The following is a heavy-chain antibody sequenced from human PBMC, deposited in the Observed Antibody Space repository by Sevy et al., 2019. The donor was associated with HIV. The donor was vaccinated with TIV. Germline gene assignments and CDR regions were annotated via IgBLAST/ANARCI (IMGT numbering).Heavy chain of an antibody. J-gene: IGHJ3*01. CDR2: INPTSGGT. Sequence: ASVKVSCKASGYTFTGYYIHWVRQAPGQGLEWMGRINPTSGGTNYAQKFQGRVTMTRDTSISTAYMDLSRLKSDDTAVYYCPTEWDWGQGTMVTVSS. CDR3: PTEWD. V-gene: IGHV1-2*06. CDR1: GYTFTGYY. D-gene: IGHD1-26*01.